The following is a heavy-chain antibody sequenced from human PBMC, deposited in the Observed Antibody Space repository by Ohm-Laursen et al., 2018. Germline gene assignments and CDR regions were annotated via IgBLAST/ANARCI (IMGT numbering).Heavy chain of an antibody. D-gene: IGHD3-16*01. Sequence: SLRLSCTASGFTFYDYAMHWVRHAPGKGLEWVSGISWNSGSIGYADSVKGRFTISRDNAKNSLYLQMNSLRAEDTAMYYCAKAPSLGSIFQHWGQGTLVTVSS. CDR3: AKAPSLGSIFQH. CDR1: GFTFYDYA. J-gene: IGHJ1*01. V-gene: IGHV3-9*01. CDR2: ISWNSGSI.